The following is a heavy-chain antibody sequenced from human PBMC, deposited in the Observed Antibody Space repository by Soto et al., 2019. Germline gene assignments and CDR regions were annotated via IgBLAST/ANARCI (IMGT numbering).Heavy chain of an antibody. CDR1: GGSISNYY. Sequence: QVQLQESGPGLVKPSETLSLTCTVSGGSISNYYWSWIRQPPGKGLEWIGYIYYSGSTNYNPSLKXRVTISVHTSKNQFSLKLSSVTAADTAVYYCARRYGGNLDYWGQGTLVTVSS. J-gene: IGHJ4*02. CDR3: ARRYGGNLDY. CDR2: IYYSGST. D-gene: IGHD1-26*01. V-gene: IGHV4-59*08.